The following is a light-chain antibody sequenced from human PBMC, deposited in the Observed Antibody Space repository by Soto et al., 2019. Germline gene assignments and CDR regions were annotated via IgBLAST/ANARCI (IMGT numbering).Light chain of an antibody. J-gene: IGKJ5*01. V-gene: IGKV3-11*01. CDR3: QQRNISPPVT. CDR2: GAF. CDR1: PSVTNY. Sequence: EIVLTQSPATLSLSPGERATLSCRASPSVTNYLAWYQQKPGQAPRLLIYGAFNRATGIPARFSGSGSGTDFTLTISSLEPEDFAVYYCQQRNISPPVTFGQGTRLEIK.